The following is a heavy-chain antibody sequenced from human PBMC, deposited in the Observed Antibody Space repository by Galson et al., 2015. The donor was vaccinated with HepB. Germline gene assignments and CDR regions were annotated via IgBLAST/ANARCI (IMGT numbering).Heavy chain of an antibody. D-gene: IGHD3-10*01. CDR1: GFTFSSYG. V-gene: IGHV3-33*01. CDR2: IWYDGSNK. CDR3: ARDGLRFGELSGPGFDY. J-gene: IGHJ4*02. Sequence: SLRLSCAASGFTFSSYGMHWVRQAPGKGLEWVAVIWYDGSNKYYADSVKGRFTISRDNSKNTLYLQMNSLRAEDTAVYYCARDGLRFGELSGPGFDYWGQGTLVTVSS.